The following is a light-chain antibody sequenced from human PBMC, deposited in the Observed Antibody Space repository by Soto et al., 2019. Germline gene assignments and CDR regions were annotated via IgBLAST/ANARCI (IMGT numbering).Light chain of an antibody. J-gene: IGKJ1*01. Sequence: IQMNHSPTSVFASVRGRLSLTFRARQGIYNRVAWYQPKPGKAPKLLIYAASGLPSGVPSRFSGSGSGTDFTLTISSLQPEDSASYYCQQYNSYPWTFGQGTKVDIK. V-gene: IGKV1D-16*02. CDR1: QGIYNR. CDR2: AAS. CDR3: QQYNSYPWT.